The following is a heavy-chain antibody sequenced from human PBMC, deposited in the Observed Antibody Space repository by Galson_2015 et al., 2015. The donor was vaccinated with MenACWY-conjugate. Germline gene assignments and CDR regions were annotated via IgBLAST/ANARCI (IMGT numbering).Heavy chain of an antibody. CDR3: ARDLGFYCSHNDCYSPY. J-gene: IGHJ4*02. D-gene: IGHD2-15*01. CDR1: GFTFSDYY. V-gene: IGHV3-11*01. CDR2: ISSSGRTI. Sequence: TLRLSCPASGFTFSDYYMSWPRQAPGKGLARVSYISSSGRTIYYADSVKGRFTISRDNAKNSLYLQMNSLRAEDTAVYYCARDLGFYCSHNDCYSPYWGQGTLVTVSS.